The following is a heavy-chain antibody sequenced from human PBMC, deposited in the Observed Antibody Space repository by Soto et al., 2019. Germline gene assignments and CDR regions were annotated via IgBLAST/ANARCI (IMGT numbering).Heavy chain of an antibody. D-gene: IGHD2-15*01. J-gene: IGHJ3*02. V-gene: IGHV3-7*01. CDR3: AREYCSGGSCYSTGSDAFDI. Sequence: EVQLVESGGGLVQPGGSLRLSCAASGFTFSSYWMSWVRQAPGKGLEWVANIKQDGSEKYYVDSVKGRFTISRDNAKNSLYLQMNSLRAEDTAVYYCAREYCSGGSCYSTGSDAFDIWGQGTMVTVSS. CDR2: IKQDGSEK. CDR1: GFTFSSYW.